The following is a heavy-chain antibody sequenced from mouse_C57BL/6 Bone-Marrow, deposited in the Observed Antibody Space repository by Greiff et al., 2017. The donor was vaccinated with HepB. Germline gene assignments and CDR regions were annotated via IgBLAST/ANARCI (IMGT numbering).Heavy chain of an antibody. Sequence: VQLKQSGAELVRPGASVKLSCTASGFNIKDDYMHWVKQRPEQGLEWIGWIDPENGDTEYASKFQGKATITADTSSNTAYLQLSSLTSEDTAVYYCTPTSGPDYWGQGTTLTVSS. CDR2: IDPENGDT. D-gene: IGHD1-3*01. J-gene: IGHJ2*01. CDR3: TPTSGPDY. CDR1: GFNIKDDY. V-gene: IGHV14-4*01.